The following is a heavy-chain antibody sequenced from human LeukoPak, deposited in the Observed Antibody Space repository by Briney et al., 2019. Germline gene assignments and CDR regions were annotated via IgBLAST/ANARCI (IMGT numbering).Heavy chain of an antibody. CDR2: IYYSGST. CDR1: GGSISSYY. V-gene: IGHV4-59*12. J-gene: IGHJ5*02. CDR3: ARDTYNWNVDAFDP. D-gene: IGHD1-20*01. Sequence: SETLSLTCTVSGGSISSYYWSWIRQPPGKGLEWIGYIYYSGSTYYNPSLRSRVTISVDTSKNHFSLKLTSVTAADTAIYYCARDTYNWNVDAFDPWGQGTLVTVSS.